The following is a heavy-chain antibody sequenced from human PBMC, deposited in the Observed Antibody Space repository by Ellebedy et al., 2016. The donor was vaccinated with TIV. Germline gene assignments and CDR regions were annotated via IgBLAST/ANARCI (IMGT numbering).Heavy chain of an antibody. Sequence: PGGSLRLSCAASGFTFSSYPMSWVRQAPGKGLQWVSTISGSGDSTYYTDSVKGRFTTSTDNSKNTLYLQMNSLRAEDTAVYYCARRTPNWGFFDYWGQGTLLTVSS. D-gene: IGHD7-27*01. CDR1: GFTFSSYP. J-gene: IGHJ4*02. CDR2: ISGSGDST. V-gene: IGHV3-23*01. CDR3: ARRTPNWGFFDY.